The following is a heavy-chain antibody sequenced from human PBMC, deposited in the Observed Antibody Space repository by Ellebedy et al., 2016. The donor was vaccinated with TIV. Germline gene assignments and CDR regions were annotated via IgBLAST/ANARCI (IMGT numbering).Heavy chain of an antibody. J-gene: IGHJ3*01. D-gene: IGHD4-17*01. V-gene: IGHV3-7*01. CDR1: GFTFSSYW. CDR2: INQDGNEK. Sequence: GGSLRLSCAASGFTFSSYWMSWVRQAPGKGLEWVANINQDGNEKYSVGSLKGRFTISRDNAKNSLYLQMNSLRADDTAVYFCASDGSYGDYRSPTHALSFWGQGTMVTVSP. CDR3: ASDGSYGDYRSPTHALSF.